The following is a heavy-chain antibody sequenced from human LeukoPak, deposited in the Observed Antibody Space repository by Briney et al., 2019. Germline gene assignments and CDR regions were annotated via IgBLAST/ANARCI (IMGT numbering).Heavy chain of an antibody. Sequence: GGSLRLSCAASGFTFGDYAMSWVRQAPGKGLEWVGFIRSKAYGGTTEYAASVKGRFTISRDDSKSIAYLQMNSLKTEDTAVYYCTRPLLRYFDWLIDYWGQGTLVTVSS. CDR3: TRPLLRYFDWLIDY. V-gene: IGHV3-49*04. J-gene: IGHJ4*02. D-gene: IGHD3-9*01. CDR2: IRSKAYGGTT. CDR1: GFTFGDYA.